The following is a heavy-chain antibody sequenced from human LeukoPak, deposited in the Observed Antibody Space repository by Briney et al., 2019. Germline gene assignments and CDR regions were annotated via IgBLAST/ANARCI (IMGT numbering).Heavy chain of an antibody. V-gene: IGHV3-7*04. CDR2: IKEDGSEF. D-gene: IGHD3-22*01. Sequence: PGGSLRLSCVASGFTFSARWMSWVHQAPGKGLEWAANIKEDGSEFYYVDSVKGRFTISRDNAKNSLYLQMNSLRAEDTAVYFCARGYYENSGYRPLDFWGQGTLVTVSS. CDR3: ARGYYENSGYRPLDF. CDR1: GFTFSARW. J-gene: IGHJ4*02.